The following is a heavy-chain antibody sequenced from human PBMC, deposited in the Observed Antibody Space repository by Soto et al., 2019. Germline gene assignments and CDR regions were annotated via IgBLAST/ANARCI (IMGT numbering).Heavy chain of an antibody. CDR1: GFTFSGYG. CDR2: IKQDGSEK. J-gene: IGHJ4*02. CDR3: ARDSLLGGYAKPRSLVVIGPYFDY. V-gene: IGHV3-7*05. Sequence: GGSLRLSCAASGFTFSGYGLSWVRQAPGKGLEWVANIKQDGSEKYYVDSVKGRFTISRDNAKNSLYLQMNSLRAEDTAVYYCARDSLLGGYAKPRSLVVIGPYFDYWGQGTLVTVSS. D-gene: IGHD5-12*01.